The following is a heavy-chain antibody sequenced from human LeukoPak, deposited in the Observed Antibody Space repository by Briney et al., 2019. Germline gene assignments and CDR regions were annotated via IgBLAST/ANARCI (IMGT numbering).Heavy chain of an antibody. CDR3: GRLFDS. J-gene: IGHJ4*02. CDR2: INYSGTT. Sequence: PSETLSLTCTVSGGATISDNFYWGWVRQPPGKGLEWVGSINYSGTTYYNPSLRSRLSISVDTSRTQFFLRLNSVTAADTAVYYCGRLFDSWGQGILVTVSS. V-gene: IGHV4-39*01. CDR1: GGATISDNFY.